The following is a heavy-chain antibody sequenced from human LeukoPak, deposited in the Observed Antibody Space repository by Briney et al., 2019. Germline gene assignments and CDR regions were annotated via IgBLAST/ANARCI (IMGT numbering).Heavy chain of an antibody. CDR1: KFTFENYW. CDR3: ARWAGVTDY. J-gene: IGHJ4*02. D-gene: IGHD5-18*01. CDR2: IKQDGSVE. V-gene: IGHV3-7*01. Sequence: GGSLRLSCAASKFTFENYWMSWVRQAPGKGPEWVANIKQDGSVEHYLDSVKGRFNISRDNAKNSLILQMNSLRVEDAAVYYCARWAGVTDYWGQGTLVTVS.